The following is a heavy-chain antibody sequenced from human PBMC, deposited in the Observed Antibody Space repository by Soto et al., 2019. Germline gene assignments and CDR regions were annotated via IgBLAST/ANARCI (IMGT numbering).Heavy chain of an antibody. CDR2: IYYSGST. D-gene: IGHD3-10*01. CDR3: ARGVTMVRGVIHTPYFDY. CDR1: GGSISSGGYY. J-gene: IGHJ4*02. Sequence: QVQLQESGPGLVKPSQTLSLTCTVSGGSISSGGYYWSWIRQHPGKGLEWIGYIYYSGSTYYNPSLKGRVTISVDTSNNQFTLKLSSVTAADTAVYYCARGVTMVRGVIHTPYFDYWGQGTLVTVSS. V-gene: IGHV4-31*03.